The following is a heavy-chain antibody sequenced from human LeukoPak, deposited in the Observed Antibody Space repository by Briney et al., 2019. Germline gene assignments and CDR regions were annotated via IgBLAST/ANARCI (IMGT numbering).Heavy chain of an antibody. V-gene: IGHV4-34*12. D-gene: IGHD4/OR15-4a*01. CDR3: ARRVAAGAFAS. J-gene: IGHJ5*01. CDR2: IIHTGST. Sequence: PSETLSLTCAVSGGSFRGYYWSWIRQPPGKGLEWIGEIIHTGSTYYNPSLRSRVIISVDTSKNQVSLNLTSVTAADTAVYYCARRVAAGAFASWGQGALVTVSS. CDR1: GGSFRGYY.